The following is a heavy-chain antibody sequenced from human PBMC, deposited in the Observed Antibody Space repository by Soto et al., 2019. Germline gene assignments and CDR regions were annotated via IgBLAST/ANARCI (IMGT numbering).Heavy chain of an antibody. CDR3: ASRYSSGWYGVGFDY. Sequence: GASVKVSCQASGYTFTSYYLHWVRQAPGQGLEWMGVINPGAGSTSYAQKFQGRVTITRDTSASTAYMELSSLRSEDTAVYYCASRYSSGWYGVGFDYWGQGTLVTVSS. V-gene: IGHV1-46*01. D-gene: IGHD6-19*01. J-gene: IGHJ4*02. CDR2: INPGAGST. CDR1: GYTFTSYY.